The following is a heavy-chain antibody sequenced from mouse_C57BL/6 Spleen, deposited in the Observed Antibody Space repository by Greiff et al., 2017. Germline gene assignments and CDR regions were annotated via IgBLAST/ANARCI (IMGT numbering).Heavy chain of an antibody. CDR3: TGGDGYPSWFAY. V-gene: IGHV1-15*01. CDR2: IDPETGGT. CDR1: GYTFTDYE. J-gene: IGHJ3*01. Sequence: QVHVKQSGAELVRPGASVTLSCKASGYTFTDYEMHWVKQTPVHGLEWIGAIDPETGGTAYNQKFKGKAILTADKSSSTAYMELRSLTSEDSAVYYCTGGDGYPSWFAYWGQGTLVTVSA. D-gene: IGHD2-3*01.